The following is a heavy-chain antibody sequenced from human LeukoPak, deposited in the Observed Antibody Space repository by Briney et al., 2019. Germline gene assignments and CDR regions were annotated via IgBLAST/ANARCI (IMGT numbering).Heavy chain of an antibody. J-gene: IGHJ6*02. D-gene: IGHD1-1*01. CDR3: ATYINWVAGDV. CDR1: GFTFSESW. CDR2: INHEGGGI. Sequence: PGGSLRLSCAASGFTFSESWMTWVRQVPGLGLEWVAHINHEGGGIQYVDSVKGRFTIPRDNAKGSVYLQMNSLRAEDTAIYHCATYINWVAGDVWGQGTTVIVSS. V-gene: IGHV3-7*01.